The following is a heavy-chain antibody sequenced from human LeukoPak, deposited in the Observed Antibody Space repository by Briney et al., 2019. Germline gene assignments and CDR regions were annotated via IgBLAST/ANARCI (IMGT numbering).Heavy chain of an antibody. J-gene: IGHJ4*02. CDR2: ISSSSSTI. CDR3: ARDPRRFLAWLLDFDY. CDR1: GFTFSSYS. Sequence: GGSLSLSWAASGFTFSSYSMNWVRQAPGKGLEWVSYISSSSSTIYYADSVKGRFTISRDNAKNSLYLQMNSLRAEDTAVYYCARDPRRFLAWLLDFDYWGQGTLVTVSS. D-gene: IGHD3-3*01. V-gene: IGHV3-48*01.